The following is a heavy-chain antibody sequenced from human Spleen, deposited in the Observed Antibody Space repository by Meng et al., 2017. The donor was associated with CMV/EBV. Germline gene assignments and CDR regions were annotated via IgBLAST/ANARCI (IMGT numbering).Heavy chain of an antibody. CDR3: ARDILEHNAFDM. CDR1: GGSISSYY. V-gene: IGHV4-59*01. D-gene: IGHD1/OR15-1a*01. J-gene: IGHJ3*02. CDR2: ISYIGST. Sequence: ETLSLTCTVSGGSISSYYWSWIRQPPGKGLEWIGYISYIGSTNYNPSLKSRVTISVDTSKNQFSLKLSSVTAADTAVYYCARDILEHNAFDMWGQGTMVTVSS.